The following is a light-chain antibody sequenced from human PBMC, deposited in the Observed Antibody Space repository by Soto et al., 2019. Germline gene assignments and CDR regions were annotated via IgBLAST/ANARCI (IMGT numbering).Light chain of an antibody. J-gene: IGKJ1*01. CDR1: QSVNIY. CDR3: QQRTDRPPWT. Sequence: EIVLTQSPATLSLSPGERATLSCRASQSVNIYLAWYQQKPGQAPRLLIYDASNRATGIPARFSGSGSGTDFTLTISSLEPEDIAVYYCQQRTDRPPWTFGQGTKVESK. CDR2: DAS. V-gene: IGKV3-11*01.